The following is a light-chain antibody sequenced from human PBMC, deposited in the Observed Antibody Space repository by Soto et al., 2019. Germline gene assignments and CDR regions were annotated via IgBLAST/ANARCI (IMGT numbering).Light chain of an antibody. V-gene: IGLV2-14*01. CDR3: SSYTASGTPV. Sequence: QSALTQPASVSGSPGQSITISCTGTSSDVGGYNYLSWYQQHPGKAPKVMIYEVSNRPSGVSNRFSGSKSGNAASLTISGRPAEDEDEYCCSSYTASGTPVFGGGTKLTVL. J-gene: IGLJ3*02. CDR2: EVS. CDR1: SSDVGGYNY.